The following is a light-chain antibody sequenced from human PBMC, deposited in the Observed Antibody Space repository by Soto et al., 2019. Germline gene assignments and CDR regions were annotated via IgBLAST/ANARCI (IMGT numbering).Light chain of an antibody. CDR2: DNN. Sequence: QSLRTQPRSVCAAPGQKFTISCSGSSSDIGKNYVSWYQQLPGTAPKLLIFDNNKRPSGIPARFSGSKSGTSATLGISGLQTGDEGDDYCATWDSSLSPGGVCGTGTKVTVL. CDR3: ATWDSSLSPGGV. J-gene: IGLJ1*01. V-gene: IGLV1-51*01. CDR1: SSDIGKNY.